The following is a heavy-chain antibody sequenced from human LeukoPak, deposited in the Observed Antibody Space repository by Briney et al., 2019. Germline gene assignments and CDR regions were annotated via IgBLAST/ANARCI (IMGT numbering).Heavy chain of an antibody. V-gene: IGHV4-34*01. J-gene: IGHJ6*02. Sequence: SETLSLTCAVYGGSFSGYYWSWIRQPPGKGLEWIGEINHSGSTNYNPSLKSRVTISVDTSKNQFSLKLSSVTAADTAVYYCARFLGGYYYDSSGYYRSYGMDVWGQGTTVTVSS. CDR2: INHSGST. D-gene: IGHD3-22*01. CDR1: GGSFSGYY. CDR3: ARFLGGYYYDSSGYYRSYGMDV.